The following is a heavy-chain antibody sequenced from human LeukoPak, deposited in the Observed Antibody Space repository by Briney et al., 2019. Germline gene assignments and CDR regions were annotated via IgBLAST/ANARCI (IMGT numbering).Heavy chain of an antibody. CDR1: GFPFSSHE. V-gene: IGHV3-48*03. Sequence: GGSLRLSCSASGFPFSSHELNWVRQAPGKGLEWVSGISGSAKTRYYADSMKGRLTISRDNVKNSLDLQMNNLRADDTAVYHCVRGEGLRFVSWGHGTLVTVSS. D-gene: IGHD3-3*01. CDR3: VRGEGLRFVS. CDR2: ISGSAKTR. J-gene: IGHJ5*01.